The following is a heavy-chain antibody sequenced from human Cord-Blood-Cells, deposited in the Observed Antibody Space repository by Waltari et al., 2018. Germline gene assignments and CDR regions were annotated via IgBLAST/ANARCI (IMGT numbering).Heavy chain of an antibody. J-gene: IGHJ4*02. V-gene: IGHV3-53*01. CDR3: ARKYSYGYYFDY. D-gene: IGHD5-18*01. CDR1: GFTVSSNY. CDR2: IYSGGST. Sequence: EVQLVESGGGLIQPGGSLRLSCAASGFTVSSNYMSWVRMAPGNGLEWVSVIYSGGSTYDADSVKGRVTISRDNSKDTLYLQMNSLRAEDTAVYYCARKYSYGYYFDYWGQGTLVTVSS.